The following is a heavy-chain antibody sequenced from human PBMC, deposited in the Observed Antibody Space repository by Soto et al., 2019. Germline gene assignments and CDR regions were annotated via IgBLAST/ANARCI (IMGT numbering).Heavy chain of an antibody. Sequence: QVQLVESGGGVVQPGRSLRLSCAASGFIFSSYGMHWVRQAPGKGLVWVDVIWFDGSNKYYADSVKGRFTISRDNSKNTMYLQMNSLRAEDTAVYYCARAFMTGTTVPPSYWGQGTLGTFAS. J-gene: IGHJ4*02. CDR2: IWFDGSNK. D-gene: IGHD1-7*01. CDR3: ARAFMTGTTVPPSY. V-gene: IGHV3-33*01. CDR1: GFIFSSYG.